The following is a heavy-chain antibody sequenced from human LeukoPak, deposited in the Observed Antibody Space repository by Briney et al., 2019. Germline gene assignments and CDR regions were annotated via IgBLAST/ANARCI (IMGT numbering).Heavy chain of an antibody. V-gene: IGHV4-39*01. J-gene: IGHJ6*03. CDR2: IYYSGST. Sequence: SETLSLTCTASSDSFSRRTSYWGWLRQPPGKGLEWIGSIYYSGSTYYNPSLKSRVTISVDTSKNQFSLKLSSVTAADTAVYYCARPRVYYYYYMDVWGKGTTVTISS. CDR3: ARPRVYYYYYMDV. CDR1: SDSFSRRTSY.